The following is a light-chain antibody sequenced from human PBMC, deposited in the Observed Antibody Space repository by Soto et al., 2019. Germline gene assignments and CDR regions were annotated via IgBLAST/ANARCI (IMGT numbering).Light chain of an antibody. CDR2: GAA. CDR3: QQYGSSPRT. Sequence: EIVLTQSPGTLSLSPGERATLSCRASQSVSGSFLAWYQQKSGRAPRLLIYGAASRATGIPDRFSGSGSGTDFTLTIYRLEPEDVAVYYCQQYGSSPRTFGQGTKLEIK. V-gene: IGKV3-20*01. CDR1: QSVSGSF. J-gene: IGKJ1*01.